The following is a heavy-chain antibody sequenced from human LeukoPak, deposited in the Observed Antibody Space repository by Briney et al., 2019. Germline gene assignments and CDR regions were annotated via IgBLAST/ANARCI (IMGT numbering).Heavy chain of an antibody. D-gene: IGHD3-10*01. CDR3: ARGLGYYGSGSYSY. Sequence: ASVKVSCKASGYTFTSYDINWVRQATGQGLEWMGWMNPNSGNTGYAQKFQGRATMTRNTSISTAYMELSSLRSEDTAVYYCARGLGYYGSGSYSYWGQGTLVTVSS. V-gene: IGHV1-8*01. CDR1: GYTFTSYD. CDR2: MNPNSGNT. J-gene: IGHJ4*02.